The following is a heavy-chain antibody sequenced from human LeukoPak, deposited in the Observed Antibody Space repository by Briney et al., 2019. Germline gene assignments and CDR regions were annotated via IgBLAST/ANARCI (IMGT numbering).Heavy chain of an antibody. J-gene: IGHJ4*02. CDR3: ASSAAWSYSSSWYFDY. V-gene: IGHV4-30-2*01. CDR1: GGSISSGGHS. D-gene: IGHD6-13*01. Sequence: SETLSLTCTVSGGSISSGGHSWSWIRQPPGKGLEWIGYIYHSGSGSTYYNPSLKSRVTISIDKSKNQFSLKLNSVTAADTAVYYCASSAAWSYSSSWYFDYWGQGTLVTVSS. CDR2: IYHSGSGST.